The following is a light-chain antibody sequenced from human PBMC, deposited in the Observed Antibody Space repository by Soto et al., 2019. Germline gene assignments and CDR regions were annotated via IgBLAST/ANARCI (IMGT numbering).Light chain of an antibody. CDR3: HSRA. CDR1: QGISSA. V-gene: IGKV1-13*02. CDR2: DAS. J-gene: IGKJ5*01. Sequence: AIHLTQSPSYLSASVGDRVTLTCRASQGISSALAWYQQKPGKAPRLLIYDASTLESGVPSRFSGSGSETEFTLTISRLQADDFETYFCHSRAFGQGTRLAIK.